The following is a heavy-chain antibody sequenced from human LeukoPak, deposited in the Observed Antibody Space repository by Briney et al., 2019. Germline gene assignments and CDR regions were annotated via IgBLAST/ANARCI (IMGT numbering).Heavy chain of an antibody. CDR2: ISDSNGNT. J-gene: IGHJ4*02. CDR1: GYTFTSYG. Sequence: ASVKVSCKASGYTFTSYGVSWLRQAPGQGLEWMGWISDSNGNTNYAQKLQGRVTMTTDTSTSTAYMEVRSLRSDDTAVYYCAGYPLSYTSNGHYYFDYWGQGTLLTVSS. CDR3: AGYPLSYTSNGHYYFDY. D-gene: IGHD3-16*01. V-gene: IGHV1-18*01.